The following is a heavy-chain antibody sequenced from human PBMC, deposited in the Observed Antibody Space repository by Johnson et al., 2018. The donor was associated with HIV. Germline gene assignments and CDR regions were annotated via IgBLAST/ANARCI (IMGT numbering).Heavy chain of an antibody. CDR2: ISYDGSNK. J-gene: IGHJ3*02. CDR1: GFTYSSYA. D-gene: IGHD5-12*01. Sequence: QVQLVESGGGVVQPGRSLRLSCAASGFTYSSYAMHWVRQAPGKGLEWVAVISYDGSNKYYADSVKGRFTISRDNSKNTLYLKMNSLRAEDTAVYYCARSWWLGVTAFDIWGQGTMVTVSS. V-gene: IGHV3-30*04. CDR3: ARSWWLGVTAFDI.